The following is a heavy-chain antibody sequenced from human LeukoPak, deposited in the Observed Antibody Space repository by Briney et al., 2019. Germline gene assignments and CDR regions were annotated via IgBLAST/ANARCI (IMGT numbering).Heavy chain of an antibody. D-gene: IGHD3-10*01. CDR2: ISSSSSTI. CDR1: GFTFSSYS. CDR3: ARDSITMVRGVRKYYFDY. J-gene: IGHJ4*02. V-gene: IGHV3-48*01. Sequence: GGSLRLSCAASGFTFSSYSMNWVRQAPGKGLEWVSYISSSSSTIYYADSVKGRFTISRDNAKNSLYLQMNSLRAEDTAVYYCARDSITMVRGVRKYYFDYWGQGTLVNVSS.